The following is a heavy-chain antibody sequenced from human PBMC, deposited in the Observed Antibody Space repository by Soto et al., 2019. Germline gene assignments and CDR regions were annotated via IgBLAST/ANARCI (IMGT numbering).Heavy chain of an antibody. D-gene: IGHD3-22*01. V-gene: IGHV1-18*01. CDR2: ISAYNGNT. Sequence: QVQLVQYGAEVKKPGASVKVSCKASGYTFTSYGISWVRQAPGQGLEWMGWISAYNGNTNYAQKLQGRVTMTTDTSTSTAYRELRSLRSDDTAVYYCARDRGADSSGYYAKFDYWGQGTLVTVSS. J-gene: IGHJ4*02. CDR1: GYTFTSYG. CDR3: ARDRGADSSGYYAKFDY.